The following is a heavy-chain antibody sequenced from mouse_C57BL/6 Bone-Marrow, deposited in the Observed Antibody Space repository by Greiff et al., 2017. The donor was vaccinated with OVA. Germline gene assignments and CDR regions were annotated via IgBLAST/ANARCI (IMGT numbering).Heavy chain of an antibody. V-gene: IGHV1-64*01. J-gene: IGHJ4*01. D-gene: IGHD3-2*02. CDR2: IHPNSGST. Sequence: VKLQQPGAELVKPGASVKLSCKASGYTFTSYWMHWVKQRPGQGLEWIGMIHPNSGSTNYNEKFKSKATLTVDKSSSTAYMQLSSLTSEDSAVYYCASSTAQATCYYAMDYWGQGTSVTIS. CDR1: GYTFTSYW. CDR3: ASSTAQATCYYAMDY.